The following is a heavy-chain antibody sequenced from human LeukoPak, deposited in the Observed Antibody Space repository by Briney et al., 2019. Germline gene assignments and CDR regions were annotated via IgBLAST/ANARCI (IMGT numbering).Heavy chain of an antibody. J-gene: IGHJ5*02. CDR3: ARLNMVRGVIRWFDP. V-gene: IGHV5-51*01. CDR2: IYPGDSDT. D-gene: IGHD3-10*01. Sequence: GESLKISCKGSGYSFTSYWIGWVRQMPGKGLEWMGIIYPGDSDTRYSPSFQGQVTISADKSISTAYLQWSSLKASDTAMYYCARLNMVRGVIRWFDPWGQRTLVTVSS. CDR1: GYSFTSYW.